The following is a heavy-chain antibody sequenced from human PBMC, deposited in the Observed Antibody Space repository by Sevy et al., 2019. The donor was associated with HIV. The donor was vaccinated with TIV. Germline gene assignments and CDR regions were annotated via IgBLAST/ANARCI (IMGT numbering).Heavy chain of an antibody. CDR3: ARVPDYGDYRHYYSYGMDV. J-gene: IGHJ6*02. CDR1: GFTFSSYS. V-gene: IGHV3-48*01. D-gene: IGHD4-17*01. CDR2: ISSSSSTI. Sequence: GGSLRLSCAASGFTFSSYSMNWVRQAPGKGLEWVSYISSSSSTIYYADSVKGRFTISRDNAKNSLYLQMNSLRAEDTAVYYCARVPDYGDYRHYYSYGMDVWGQGTTVTVSS.